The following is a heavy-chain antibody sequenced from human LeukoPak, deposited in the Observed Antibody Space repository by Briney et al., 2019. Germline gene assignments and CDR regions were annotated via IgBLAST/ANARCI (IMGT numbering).Heavy chain of an antibody. D-gene: IGHD4-23*01. J-gene: IGHJ5*02. CDR1: GGSFSGYY. CDR3: ARGITTVVTLNWFDP. CDR2: INHSGST. V-gene: IGHV4-34*01. Sequence: PSETLSLTCAVYGGSFSGYYCSWIRQPPGKGLECIGEINHSGSTNYNPSLKSRVTISVDTSKNQFSLKLSSVTAADTAVYYCARGITTVVTLNWFDPWGQGTLVTVSS.